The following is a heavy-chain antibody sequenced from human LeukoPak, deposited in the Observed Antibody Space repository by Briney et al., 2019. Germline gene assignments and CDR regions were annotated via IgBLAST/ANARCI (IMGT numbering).Heavy chain of an antibody. J-gene: IGHJ3*02. Sequence: KPSGTLSLTCAVSSGSISSRNWWSWVRQPPGKGLEWIGEIYHSGSTNYNPSLKSRVTMSLDKSKNQFSLNLSSVTAADTAMFYCAREDCSGGSCYYRAFDIWGQGTMVTVFS. CDR2: IYHSGST. D-gene: IGHD2-15*01. V-gene: IGHV4-4*02. CDR1: SGSISSRNW. CDR3: AREDCSGGSCYYRAFDI.